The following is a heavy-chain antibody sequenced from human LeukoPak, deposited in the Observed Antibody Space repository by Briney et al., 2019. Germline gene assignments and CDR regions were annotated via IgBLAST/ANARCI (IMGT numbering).Heavy chain of an antibody. J-gene: IGHJ4*02. D-gene: IGHD5-24*01. Sequence: GASVNVSCTASGGTFSSYAISWVRQAPGQGLEWMGGIIPIFGTANYAQKFQGRVTITADESTSTAYMELSSLRSEDTAVYYCARATRARARRWLHQYYFDYWGQGTLVTVSS. CDR2: IIPIFGTA. V-gene: IGHV1-69*01. CDR1: GGTFSSYA. CDR3: ARATRARARRWLHQYYFDY.